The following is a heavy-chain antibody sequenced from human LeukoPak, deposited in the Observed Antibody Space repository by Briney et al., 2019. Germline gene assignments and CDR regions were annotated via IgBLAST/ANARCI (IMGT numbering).Heavy chain of an antibody. V-gene: IGHV4-59*01. J-gene: IGHJ3*02. D-gene: IGHD3-16*02. CDR2: IYYSGST. Sequence: SETLSLTCTVSGDSISSYYWSWIRQPPGKGLEWIGYIYYSGSTNYNPSLKSRVTISVDTSKNQFSLKLSSVTAADTAVYYCARQDYVWGSYRYAFDIWGQGTMVTVSS. CDR3: ARQDYVWGSYRYAFDI. CDR1: GDSISSYY.